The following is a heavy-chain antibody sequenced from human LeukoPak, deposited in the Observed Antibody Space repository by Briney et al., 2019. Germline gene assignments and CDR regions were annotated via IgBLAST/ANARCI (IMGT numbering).Heavy chain of an antibody. CDR3: ARDYGAKRVFDY. CDR2: ISPYNGNT. J-gene: IGHJ4*02. V-gene: IGHV1-18*01. D-gene: IGHD4-23*01. Sequence: GASVKVSCRASGYTCTSCGISWVRQAPGQGLEWLGWISPYNGNTKYAQKFQDRVTMTTDTSTSTAYMELSSLRSEDTAVYYCARDYGAKRVFDYWGQGTLVTVSS. CDR1: GYTCTSCG.